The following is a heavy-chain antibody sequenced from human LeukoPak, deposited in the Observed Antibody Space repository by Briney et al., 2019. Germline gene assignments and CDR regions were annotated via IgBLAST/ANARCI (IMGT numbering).Heavy chain of an antibody. Sequence: SETLSLTCAVYGGSFSGYYWSWIRQPPGKGLEWIGEINHSGSTNYNPSLKSRVTISVDTSKSQFSLKLSSVTAADTAVYYCARRRGQWLVNYWGQGTLVTVSS. J-gene: IGHJ4*02. CDR2: INHSGST. V-gene: IGHV4-34*01. CDR3: ARRRGQWLVNY. CDR1: GGSFSGYY. D-gene: IGHD6-19*01.